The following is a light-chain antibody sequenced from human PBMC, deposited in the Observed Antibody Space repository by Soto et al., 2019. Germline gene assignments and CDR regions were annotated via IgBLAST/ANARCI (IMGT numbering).Light chain of an antibody. V-gene: IGKV1-39*01. CDR2: AAS. Sequence: DIPMTQSPSSLSASVGDRVTITCRASQSIITYLNWYQQKPGKAPKLLIYAASSLQSGVPSRFSGSGSGTDFTLTISRLQPEDSATYFCQQSYSTRDTFGQGTKLEI. CDR1: QSIITY. J-gene: IGKJ2*01. CDR3: QQSYSTRDT.